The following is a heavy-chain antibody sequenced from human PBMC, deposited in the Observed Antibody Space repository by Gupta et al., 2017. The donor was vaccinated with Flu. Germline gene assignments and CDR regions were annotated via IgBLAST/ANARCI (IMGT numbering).Heavy chain of an antibody. V-gene: IGHV4-34*01. CDR1: DWSFSGYY. D-gene: IGHD3-16*01. CDR3: ARGGLGIIMWYFDL. Sequence: QVQVQQWGAGLLKPSETLSLACAGYDWSFSGYYWSWIRQPPGKGLEWIGEINHGGSANYNPSLKSRVTISVDTSKKEFSLKLSSVTDADTAVYYCARGGLGIIMWYFDLWGRGTPVTVSS. CDR2: INHGGSA. J-gene: IGHJ2*01.